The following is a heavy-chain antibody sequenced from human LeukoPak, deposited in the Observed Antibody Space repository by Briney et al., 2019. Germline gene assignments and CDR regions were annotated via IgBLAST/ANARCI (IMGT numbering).Heavy chain of an antibody. J-gene: IGHJ4*02. D-gene: IGHD6-19*01. V-gene: IGHV4-59*01. CDR2: IYYSGST. CDR3: ASSSSSGWYWDYFDY. CDR1: GGSLSSYY. Sequence: SETLSLTCTVSGGSLSSYYWSWIRQPPGKGLEWIGYIYYSGSTSYNPSLKSRVTISVDTSKNQFSLKLSSVTAADTAVYFCASSSSSGWYWDYFDYWGQGTLVTVSS.